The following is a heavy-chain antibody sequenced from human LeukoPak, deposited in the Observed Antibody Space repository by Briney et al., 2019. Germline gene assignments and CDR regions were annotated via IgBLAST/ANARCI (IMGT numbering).Heavy chain of an antibody. D-gene: IGHD6-13*01. CDR2: ISSNGGST. J-gene: IGHJ6*02. Sequence: PGGSLRLSCAASGFTFSSYAMHWVRQAPGKGLEYVSAISSNGGSTYYANSVKGRFTISRDNSKNTLYLQMGSLGAEDMAVYYCARVGYTSYYYYGMDVWGQGTTVTVSS. CDR3: ARVGYTSYYYYGMDV. V-gene: IGHV3-64*01. CDR1: GFTFSSYA.